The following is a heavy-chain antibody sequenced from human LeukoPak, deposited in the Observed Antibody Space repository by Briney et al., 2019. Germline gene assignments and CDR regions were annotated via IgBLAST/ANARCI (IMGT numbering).Heavy chain of an antibody. D-gene: IGHD2-2*01. CDR1: GFTFSSYG. J-gene: IGHJ4*02. V-gene: IGHV3-33*01. Sequence: GKSLRLSCAASGFTFSSYGVHWVRQAPGKGLEWVTILWYDGNNKYYADSVKGRFTISRDTSKNTVYLQMNSLRPEDTAVYYCARGKDTNYFDYWGQGTLVTVSS. CDR3: ARGKDTNYFDY. CDR2: LWYDGNNK.